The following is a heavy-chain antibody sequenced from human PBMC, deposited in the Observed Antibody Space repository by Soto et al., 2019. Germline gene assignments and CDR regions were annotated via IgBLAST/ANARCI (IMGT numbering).Heavy chain of an antibody. CDR1: GFTFSDYS. D-gene: IGHD3-3*01. J-gene: IGHJ5*02. CDR2: ISGSGGST. CDR3: ANGRFLEWLLPDNWFDP. V-gene: IGHV3-23*01. Sequence: GGSLRLSCAASGFTFSDYSMNWVRQAPGKGLEWVSAISGSGGSTFYADSVKGRFTISRDNSKNTLNLQMNSLRAEDTAVYYCANGRFLEWLLPDNWFDPWGQGTLVTGSS.